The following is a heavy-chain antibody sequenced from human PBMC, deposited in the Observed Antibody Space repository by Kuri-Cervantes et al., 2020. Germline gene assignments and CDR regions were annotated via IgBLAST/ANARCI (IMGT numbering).Heavy chain of an antibody. CDR2: ISYDGSNK. D-gene: IGHD5-18*01. V-gene: IGHV3-30-3*01. CDR3: ARVFGYSDALDI. J-gene: IGHJ3*02. CDR1: GFTFSSYA. Sequence: GESLKISCAASGFTFSSYAMHWVRQAPGKGLEWVAVISYDGSNKYYADSVKGRFTISRDNSKNTLYLQMNSLRAEDTAVYYCARVFGYSDALDIWGQGTMVTVSS.